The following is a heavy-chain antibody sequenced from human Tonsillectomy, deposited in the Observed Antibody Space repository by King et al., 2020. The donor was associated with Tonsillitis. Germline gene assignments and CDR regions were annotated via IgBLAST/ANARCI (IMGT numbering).Heavy chain of an antibody. D-gene: IGHD3-22*01. V-gene: IGHV5-51*01. J-gene: IGHJ3*02. CDR3: ARGYYYDRSGTGAFDI. Sequence: QLVQSGAEVKKPGESLKISCKVSGYSFTNYWIAWVRQMPGKGLEWMGIIYQGDSDTRYSPSFQGQVTISADKSISTAYPQWSSLKASDTAMYYCARGYYYDRSGTGAFDIWGQGTMVTVSS. CDR1: GYSFTNYW. CDR2: IYQGDSDT.